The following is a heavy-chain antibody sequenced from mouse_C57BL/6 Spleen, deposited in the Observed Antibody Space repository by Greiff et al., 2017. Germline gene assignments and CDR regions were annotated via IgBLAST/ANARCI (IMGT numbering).Heavy chain of an antibody. Sequence: QVHVKQSVAELMKPGASVKLSCKATGYTFNGYWIEWVKQRPGHGLEWIGEILPGSGSTNYNEKFKGKATFTADTSSHTAYMQISSLTTEDSAIYYCARGVNWDWFAYWGQGTLVTVSA. CDR3: ARGVNWDWFAY. V-gene: IGHV1-9*01. D-gene: IGHD4-1*01. CDR2: ILPGSGST. CDR1: GYTFNGYW. J-gene: IGHJ3*01.